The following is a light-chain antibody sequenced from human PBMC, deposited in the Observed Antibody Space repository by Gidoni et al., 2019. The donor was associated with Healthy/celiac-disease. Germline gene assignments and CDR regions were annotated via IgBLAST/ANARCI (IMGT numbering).Light chain of an antibody. J-gene: IGKJ2*01. CDR2: DAS. CDR1: QSVSSY. CDR3: QQRINWPYT. Sequence: EIVLTQSPATLSLSPGERATLSCRASQSVSSYLAWYQQKPGQAPRLLIYDASNRATGIPARFSGRGSGTDFTLTISSLEPEDFAVYYCQQRINWPYTFXQXTKLEIK. V-gene: IGKV3-11*01.